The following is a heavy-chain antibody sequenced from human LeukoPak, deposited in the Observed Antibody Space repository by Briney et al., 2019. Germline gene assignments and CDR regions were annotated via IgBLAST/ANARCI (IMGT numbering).Heavy chain of an antibody. CDR3: ARLVNGYNPFEY. D-gene: IGHD5-24*01. Sequence: GESLKISCKASGYSFTSYRIVWVRQMPGKGLEWMGIIYPSDSDTRYSPSFQGQVTISAGKSISTAYLQWSSLKASDTAMYYCARLVNGYNPFEYWGQGTLVTVSS. CDR2: IYPSDSDT. J-gene: IGHJ4*02. V-gene: IGHV5-51*01. CDR1: GYSFTSYR.